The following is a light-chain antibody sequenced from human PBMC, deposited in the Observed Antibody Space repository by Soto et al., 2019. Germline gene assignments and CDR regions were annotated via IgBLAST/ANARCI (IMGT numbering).Light chain of an antibody. CDR2: GAS. Sequence: DIDMTQSPPSVCASVGDRVTITCRASQDVGKWLDWYQKKKGKAPTLLIHGASSLQSGVPPRYSGSGSGTDLTITISSMQTEDFETYYCQQANSFPITFGQGTRLEI. J-gene: IGKJ5*01. V-gene: IGKV1-12*01. CDR1: QDVGKW. CDR3: QQANSFPIT.